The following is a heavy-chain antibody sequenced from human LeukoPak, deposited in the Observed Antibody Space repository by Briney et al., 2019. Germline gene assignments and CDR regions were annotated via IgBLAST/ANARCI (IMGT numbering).Heavy chain of an antibody. J-gene: IGHJ4*02. D-gene: IGHD3-10*01. V-gene: IGHV3-64*01. CDR1: GFTFSSYA. CDR2: ISSNGGST. CDR3: ATTETGWFGELYY. Sequence: PGGSLRLSCAASGFTFSSYAMHWVRQAPGKGLEYVSAISSNGGSTYYANSVKGRFTISRDNSKNTLYLQMGSLRAEDMAVYYCATTETGWFGELYYWGQGTLVTVSS.